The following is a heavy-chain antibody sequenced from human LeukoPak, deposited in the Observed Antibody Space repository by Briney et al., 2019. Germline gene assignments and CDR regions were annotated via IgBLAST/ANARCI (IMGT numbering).Heavy chain of an antibody. D-gene: IGHD3-9*01. CDR2: INTNTGNP. Sequence: ASVKVSCKASGYTFTSYAVNWVRQAPGQGLGWMGWINTNTGNPTYARGFTGRFVFSLDTSVSTAYLQISRLKAEDTAVYYCARDPPDYDILTGYARFYYYGMDVWGQGTTVTVSS. J-gene: IGHJ6*02. CDR1: GYTFTSYA. CDR3: ARDPPDYDILTGYARFYYYGMDV. V-gene: IGHV7-4-1*02.